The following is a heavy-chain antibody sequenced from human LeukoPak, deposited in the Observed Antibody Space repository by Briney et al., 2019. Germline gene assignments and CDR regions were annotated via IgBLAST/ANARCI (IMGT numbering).Heavy chain of an antibody. D-gene: IGHD6-19*01. CDR3: ARQLAVAGTYDY. V-gene: IGHV5-51*01. CDR1: GYSFTNYW. Sequence: GESLQISCQGSGYSFTNYWIGWVRQMPGKGLEWMGIIYPGGSDTRYSPSFQGQVTISADKSINIAYLQWSSLKASDTAMYCCARQLAVAGTYDYWGQGTLVTVSS. CDR2: IYPGGSDT. J-gene: IGHJ4*02.